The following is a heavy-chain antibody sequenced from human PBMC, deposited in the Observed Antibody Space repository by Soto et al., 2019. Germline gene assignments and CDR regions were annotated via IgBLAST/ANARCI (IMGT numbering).Heavy chain of an antibody. J-gene: IGHJ6*02. CDR3: AKDYYHGSGSYYGDYYGMDV. V-gene: IGHV3-23*01. CDR2: ISGSGGST. CDR1: GFTFNNYA. D-gene: IGHD3-10*01. Sequence: EVQLLESGGGLAQPGGSLRLSCAASGFTFNNYAMTWVRQAPGKGLEWVSAISGSGGSTYYADSVRGRFTISRDNSNNTLYLQINSLRAEDTAIYYCAKDYYHGSGSYYGDYYGMDVWGQGTTVTVSS.